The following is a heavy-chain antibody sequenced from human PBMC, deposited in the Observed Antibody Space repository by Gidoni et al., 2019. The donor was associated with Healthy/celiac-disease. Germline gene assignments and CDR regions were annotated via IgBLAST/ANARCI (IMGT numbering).Heavy chain of an antibody. CDR1: GFTFSRYW. CDR3: ARWGYCSSTSCYTSWFDP. J-gene: IGHJ5*02. V-gene: IGHV3-7*01. CDR2: IKQDGSEK. D-gene: IGHD2-2*02. Sequence: EVQLVESGGGLVQPGGSLRPSCAASGFTFSRYWMSWVRQAPGKGLEWVANIKQDGSEKYYVDSVKGRFTISRDNAKNSLYLQMNSLRAEDTAVYYCARWGYCSSTSCYTSWFDPWGQGTLVTVSS.